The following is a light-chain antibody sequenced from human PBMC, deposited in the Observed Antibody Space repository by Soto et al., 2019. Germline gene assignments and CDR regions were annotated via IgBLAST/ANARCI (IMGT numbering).Light chain of an antibody. CDR1: QSVLYSPNNKNY. Sequence: DIVMTQSPDSLAVSLGERATINCKSSQSVLYSPNNKNYLAWFQQKPGLPPKLIIYWASTRESGVPDRFSGSGSGTDFTLTISSLQAEDVEVYYCQHDYTTPPAVGPGTKVDIK. CDR2: WAS. V-gene: IGKV4-1*01. J-gene: IGKJ3*01. CDR3: QHDYTTPPA.